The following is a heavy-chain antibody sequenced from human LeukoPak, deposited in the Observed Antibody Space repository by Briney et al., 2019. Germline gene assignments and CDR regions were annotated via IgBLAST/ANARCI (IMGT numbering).Heavy chain of an antibody. CDR3: ARCRGPYVWGSYRSEYYFDY. V-gene: IGHV4-34*01. J-gene: IGHJ4*02. CDR1: GGSFSGYY. CDR2: INHSGST. D-gene: IGHD3-16*02. Sequence: KPSETLSLTCAVYGGSFSGYYWSWIRQPPGKGLEWIGEINHSGSTNHNLSLKSRVTISVDTSKNQFSLKLSSVTAADTAVYYCARCRGPYVWGSYRSEYYFDYWGQGTLVTVSS.